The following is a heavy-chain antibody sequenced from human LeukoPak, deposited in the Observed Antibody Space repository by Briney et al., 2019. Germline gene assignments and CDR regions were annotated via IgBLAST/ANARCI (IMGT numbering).Heavy chain of an antibody. D-gene: IGHD6-19*01. Sequence: GASVKVSCKASGHTFTTYYIHWMRQAPGQGLEWMGYINPNSGDTNYAQKFQGRVTMTRDTSISTAYMELSRLRSDDTAVYYCARGSIAVAGTGVDYWGQGTLVTVSS. CDR3: ARGSIAVAGTGVDY. CDR1: GHTFTTYY. J-gene: IGHJ4*02. CDR2: INPNSGDT. V-gene: IGHV1-2*02.